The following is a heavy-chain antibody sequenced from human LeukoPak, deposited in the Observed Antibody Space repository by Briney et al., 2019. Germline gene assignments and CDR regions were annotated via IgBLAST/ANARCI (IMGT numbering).Heavy chain of an antibody. CDR1: GFTFSSYA. V-gene: IGHV3-30-3*01. CDR2: ISYDGSNK. Sequence: PGGSLRLSCAASGFTFSSYAMHWVRQAPGKGLEWVAVISYDGSNKYYADSVKGRFTISRDSAKNSLYLQMNSLRAEDTAVYYCARAEWSNWYFDLWGRGTLVTVSS. CDR3: ARAEWSNWYFDL. D-gene: IGHD3-3*01. J-gene: IGHJ2*01.